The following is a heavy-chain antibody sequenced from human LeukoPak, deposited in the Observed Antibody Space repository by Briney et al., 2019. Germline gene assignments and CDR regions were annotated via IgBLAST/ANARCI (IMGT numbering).Heavy chain of an antibody. J-gene: IGHJ4*02. D-gene: IGHD3-22*01. Sequence: PGGSLRLSCAASGFTFSSYAMSWVRQAPGKGLEWVSAISGSGGSTYYADSVKGRFTISRDNSKNPLYLQMNSLRAEDTAVYYCAKELRPYDSSGPDYWGQGTLVTVSS. CDR2: ISGSGGST. CDR1: GFTFSSYA. V-gene: IGHV3-23*01. CDR3: AKELRPYDSSGPDY.